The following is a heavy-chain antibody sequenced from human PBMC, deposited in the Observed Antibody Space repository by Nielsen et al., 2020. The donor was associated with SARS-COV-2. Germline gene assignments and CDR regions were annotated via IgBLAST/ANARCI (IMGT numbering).Heavy chain of an antibody. CDR3: ASVQNAIAAAATSLVWFDY. D-gene: IGHD6-13*01. Sequence: WIRQPPGKGLEWVSSISSSSSYTNYADSVKGRFTISRDNAKNSLYLQMNSLRAEDTAVYYCASVQNAIAAAATSLVWFDYWGQGTLVTVSS. V-gene: IGHV3-11*03. CDR2: ISSSSSYT. J-gene: IGHJ4*02.